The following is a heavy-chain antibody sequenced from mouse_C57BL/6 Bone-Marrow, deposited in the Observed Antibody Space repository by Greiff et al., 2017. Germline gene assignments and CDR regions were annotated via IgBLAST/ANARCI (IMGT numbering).Heavy chain of an antibody. CDR2: IRLKSDNYAT. CDR1: GFTFSNYW. CDR3: TTPNYYGSSYFSWFAY. V-gene: IGHV6-3*01. D-gene: IGHD1-1*01. J-gene: IGHJ3*01. Sequence: EVQLQESGGGLVQPGGSMKLSCVASGFTFSNYWMNWVRQSPEKGLEWVAQIRLKSDNYATHYAESVKGRFTISRDDSKSSVYLQMNNLRAEDTGIYYCTTPNYYGSSYFSWFAYWGQGTLVTVSA.